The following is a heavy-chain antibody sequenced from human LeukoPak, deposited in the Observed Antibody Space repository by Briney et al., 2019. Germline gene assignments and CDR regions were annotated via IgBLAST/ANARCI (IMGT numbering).Heavy chain of an antibody. Sequence: PSETLSLTCTVSGGSISNYYGNWIRQPPGKGLEWIGNIYYSGSTNYNPSLKSRVTISVDTSKNQFFLKLSSLTAADTAVYYCARRGANSGSYSHFDLWGRGTLVTVSS. CDR1: GGSISNYY. CDR3: ARRGANSGSYSHFDL. D-gene: IGHD1-26*01. V-gene: IGHV4-59*01. J-gene: IGHJ2*01. CDR2: IYYSGST.